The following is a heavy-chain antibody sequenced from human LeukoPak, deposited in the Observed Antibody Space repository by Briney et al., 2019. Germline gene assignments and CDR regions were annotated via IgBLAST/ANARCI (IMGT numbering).Heavy chain of an antibody. J-gene: IGHJ4*02. CDR1: GGSISSYY. V-gene: IGHV4-59*01. Sequence: SETLSLTCTVSGGSISSYYWSWIRQPPGKGLEWIGYIYYSGTTNYNPSLKSRVTISVDTSKNQFSLKLSSVTAADTAVYYCARGVNIAAAQYAYWGQGTLVTVSS. CDR3: ARGVNIAAAQYAY. CDR2: IYYSGTT. D-gene: IGHD6-13*01.